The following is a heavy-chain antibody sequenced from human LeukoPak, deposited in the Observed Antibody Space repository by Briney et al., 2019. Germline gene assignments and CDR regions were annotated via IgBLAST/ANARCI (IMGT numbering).Heavy chain of an antibody. Sequence: PSETLSLTCTVSDGSISSSSYYWGWIRQPPGKGLEWIGSIYYSGSTYYSPSLKSRVAISVDTSKNQFSLKLSSVTAADTAVYYCAREYNTVTDYWGQGTLVTVSS. D-gene: IGHD4-17*01. J-gene: IGHJ4*02. CDR2: IYYSGST. V-gene: IGHV4-39*02. CDR1: DGSISSSSYY. CDR3: AREYNTVTDY.